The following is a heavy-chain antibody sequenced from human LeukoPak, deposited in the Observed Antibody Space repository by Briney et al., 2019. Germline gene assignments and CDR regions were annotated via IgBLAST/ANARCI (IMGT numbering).Heavy chain of an antibody. CDR2: ISAYNGNT. J-gene: IGHJ4*02. CDR1: GYTFTSYG. CDR3: ARASYYYDSSGFPDY. Sequence: ASVKVSCKASGYTFTSYGISWVRQAPGQGLEWMGWISAYNGNTNYAQKLQGRVTMTTDRSTSTAYMELRSLRSDDTAVYYCARASYYYDSSGFPDYWGQGTLVTVSS. V-gene: IGHV1-18*01. D-gene: IGHD3-22*01.